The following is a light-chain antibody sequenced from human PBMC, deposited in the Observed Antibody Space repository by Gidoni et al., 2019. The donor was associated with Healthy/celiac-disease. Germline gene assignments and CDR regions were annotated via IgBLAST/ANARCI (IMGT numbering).Light chain of an antibody. J-gene: IGLJ1*01. V-gene: IGLV3-1*01. CDR1: KLGDKY. CDR2: QDS. CDR3: QAWDSSTGNV. Sequence: SYELPQPPSVSASQGQTASIPCSGDKLGDKYACWYQQKPGQSPVLVIYQDSKRPSGIPERFSGSNSGNTATLTISGTQAMDEADYYCQAWDSSTGNVFGTGTKVTVL.